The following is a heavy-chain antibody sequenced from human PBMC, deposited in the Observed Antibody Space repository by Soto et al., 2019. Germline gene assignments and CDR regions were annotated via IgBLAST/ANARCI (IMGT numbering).Heavy chain of an antibody. Sequence: GASVKVSCKASGYTFTGYYIHWVRQAPGQGLEWMGRIIPVVGSANYAQKFQGRVTITADKSTSTAYMELSSLRSEDTAVYYCARDEKTVTGWYYFDYWGRGTLVTVSS. V-gene: IGHV1-69*08. D-gene: IGHD6-19*01. CDR2: IIPVVGSA. J-gene: IGHJ4*02. CDR1: GYTFTGYY. CDR3: ARDEKTVTGWYYFDY.